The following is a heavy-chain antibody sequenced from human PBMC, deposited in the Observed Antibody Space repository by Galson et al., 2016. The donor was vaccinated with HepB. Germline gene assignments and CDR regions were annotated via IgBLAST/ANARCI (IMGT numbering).Heavy chain of an antibody. D-gene: IGHD2-2*01. CDR1: GFTFSNYA. J-gene: IGHJ4*02. CDR2: IWYDGSSK. Sequence: SLRFSCAASGFTFSNYAMHWVRQAPGKGLEWVAVIWYDGSSKYYIDSVKGRFTISRDNSKNTLNLQMSSLRAEDTAVYYCARAPITSTTCCYYFDYWGQGTLVTVSS. V-gene: IGHV3-33*01. CDR3: ARAPITSTTCCYYFDY.